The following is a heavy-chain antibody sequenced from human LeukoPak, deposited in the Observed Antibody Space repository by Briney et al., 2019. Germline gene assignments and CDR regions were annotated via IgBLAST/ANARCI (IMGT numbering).Heavy chain of an antibody. CDR3: ARDGFGDLDFDY. CDR2: ISGYTDNT. J-gene: IGHJ4*02. CDR1: GYTFTSYA. Sequence: GASVKVSCKASGYTFTSYAMNWVRQAPGQGLEWLGWISGYTDNTNYAQKLQGRITMTTDTSTSTVYMELKNLRSDDTAVYYCARDGFGDLDFDYWGQGTLVTVSS. V-gene: IGHV1-18*01. D-gene: IGHD3-10*01.